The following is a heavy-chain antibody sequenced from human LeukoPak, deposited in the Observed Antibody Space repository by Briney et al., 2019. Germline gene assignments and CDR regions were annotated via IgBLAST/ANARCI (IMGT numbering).Heavy chain of an antibody. CDR1: GFTVSSNY. Sequence: GGSLRLSCAASGFTVSSNYMSWVRHAPGKGLEWVSVIYSGGSTYYADSVKGRFTISRHNSKNTLYLQMNSLRAEDTAVYYCARWGSSRYYYYGMDVWGQGTTVTVSS. V-gene: IGHV3-53*04. J-gene: IGHJ6*02. CDR2: IYSGGST. CDR3: ARWGSSRYYYYGMDV. D-gene: IGHD6-13*01.